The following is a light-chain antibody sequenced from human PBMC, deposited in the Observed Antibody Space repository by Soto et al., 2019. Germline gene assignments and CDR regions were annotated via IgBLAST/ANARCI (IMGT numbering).Light chain of an antibody. CDR1: SGDVGGYNY. Sequence: QSVLTQPASVSESPGQSITISCTGTSGDVGGYNYVSWYQHHPLKAPKVIIYEVSNRPSGVSNRFSGSKSGNTASLTISGLQAEDEADYYCCSYRTGSLYVFGTGTKVTGL. CDR2: EVS. J-gene: IGLJ1*01. CDR3: CSYRTGSLYV. V-gene: IGLV2-14*01.